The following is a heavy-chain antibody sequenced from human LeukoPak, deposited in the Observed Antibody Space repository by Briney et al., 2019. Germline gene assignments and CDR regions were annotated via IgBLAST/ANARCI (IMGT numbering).Heavy chain of an antibody. CDR2: INPSGGST. CDR1: GYTFTSYY. J-gene: IGHJ4*02. CDR3: ATKRRGYSGYDYYFDY. Sequence: ASVKVSCKASGYTFTSYYMHWVRQAPGQGLEWMGIINPSGGSTSYAQKLQGRVTMTTDTSTSTAYMELRSLRSDDTAVYYCATKRRGYSGYDYYFDYWGQGTLVTVSS. V-gene: IGHV1-46*01. D-gene: IGHD5-12*01.